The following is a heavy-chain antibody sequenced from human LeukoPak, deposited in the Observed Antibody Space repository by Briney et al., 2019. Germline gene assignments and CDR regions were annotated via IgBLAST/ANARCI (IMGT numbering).Heavy chain of an antibody. V-gene: IGHV3-30*02. CDR2: IRYDGNNK. CDR1: GFTLSSYG. CDR3: AKIGATDFDY. Sequence: GGSLRLSCAASGFTLSSYGMHWVRQAPGKGLEWVAFIRYDGNNKYYADSVKGRFTISRDNSKSTLYLQMNSLRAEDTAVYYCAKIGATDFDYWGQGTLVTVSS. D-gene: IGHD3-10*01. J-gene: IGHJ4*02.